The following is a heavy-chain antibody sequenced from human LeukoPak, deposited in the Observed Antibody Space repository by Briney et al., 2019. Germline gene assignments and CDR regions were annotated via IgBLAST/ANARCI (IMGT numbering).Heavy chain of an antibody. CDR2: INPNSGGT. V-gene: IGHV1-2*02. Sequence: ASVKVSCKASGYTFTGYYMHWVRQAPGQGLEWMGWINPNSGGTNYAQKFQGRVTMTRDTSISTAYMELSRLRSDDTAVYYCARHWGRSPNRFDYWGQGTLVTVSS. J-gene: IGHJ4*02. CDR1: GYTFTGYY. CDR3: ARHWGRSPNRFDY. D-gene: IGHD3-16*01.